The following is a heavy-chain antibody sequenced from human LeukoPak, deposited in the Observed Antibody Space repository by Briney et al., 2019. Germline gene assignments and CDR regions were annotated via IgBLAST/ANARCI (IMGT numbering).Heavy chain of an antibody. CDR1: GYTFTGYY. CDR3: ARSITMVRGVKAFDY. Sequence: ASVKVSCKASGYTFTGYYMHWVRQAPGQGLEWMGWINPNSGGTNYVQKFQGRVTMTRDTSISTAYMELSRLRSDDTAVYYCARSITMVRGVKAFDYWGQGTLVTVSS. D-gene: IGHD3-10*01. V-gene: IGHV1-2*02. CDR2: INPNSGGT. J-gene: IGHJ4*02.